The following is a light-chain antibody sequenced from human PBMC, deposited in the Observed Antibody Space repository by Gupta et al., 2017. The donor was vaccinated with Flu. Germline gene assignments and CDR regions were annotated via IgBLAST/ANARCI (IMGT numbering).Light chain of an antibody. CDR2: RNN. CDR1: SNNVGNQG. V-gene: IGLV10-54*04. Sequence: QAGLPHPPPVPRGLSRPATSPSPGNSNNVGNQGAAWLQQHQGHPPKVLSDRNNNRPSGISERFSASRSGNTASLTITGLQPEDEADYYCSAWDSSLNEAVFGGGTKVTVL. J-gene: IGLJ3*02. CDR3: SAWDSSLNEAV.